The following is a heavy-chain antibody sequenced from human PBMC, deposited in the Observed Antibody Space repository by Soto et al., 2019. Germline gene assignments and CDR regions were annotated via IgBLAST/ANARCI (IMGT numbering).Heavy chain of an antibody. J-gene: IGHJ6*02. CDR2: IIPIFGTA. D-gene: IGHD3-22*01. Sequence: SVKVSCKASGGTFSSYAISWVRQAPGQGLEWMGGIIPIFGTANYAQKFQGRVTITADESTSTAYMELSSLRSEDTAVYYCARVSYYYDSSGYYGPRRGYYYGMDVWGQGTTVTVSS. CDR3: ARVSYYYDSSGYYGPRRGYYYGMDV. V-gene: IGHV1-69*13. CDR1: GGTFSSYA.